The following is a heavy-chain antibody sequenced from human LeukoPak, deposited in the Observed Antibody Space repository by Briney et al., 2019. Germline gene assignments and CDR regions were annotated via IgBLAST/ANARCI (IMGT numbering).Heavy chain of an antibody. V-gene: IGHV4-39*02. Sequence: PSETLSLTCTISGGSISSSIYNWGWIRQSPGQGLEWIGSIYYTGITNYNPSLKSRVTISVDTSKNQFSLRLSSVTAADTSVYYCARERDYYDSSGDNWFDPWGQGTLVTVSS. CDR1: GGSISSSIYN. CDR2: IYYTGIT. D-gene: IGHD3-22*01. CDR3: ARERDYYDSSGDNWFDP. J-gene: IGHJ5*02.